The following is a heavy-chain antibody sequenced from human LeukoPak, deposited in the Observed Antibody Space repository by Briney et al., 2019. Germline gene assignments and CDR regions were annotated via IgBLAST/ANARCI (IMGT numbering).Heavy chain of an antibody. Sequence: SETLSLTCTVSGGSIRSYYWSWIRQPPGKGLERIGYIYYSGSTNYNPSLKSRVTMSVDTSKNQFSLKLSSVTAADTAVYYCATLEPISSGYLYWGQGTLVTVSS. CDR3: ATLEPISSGYLY. J-gene: IGHJ4*02. CDR2: IYYSGST. V-gene: IGHV4-59*01. D-gene: IGHD3-22*01. CDR1: GGSIRSYY.